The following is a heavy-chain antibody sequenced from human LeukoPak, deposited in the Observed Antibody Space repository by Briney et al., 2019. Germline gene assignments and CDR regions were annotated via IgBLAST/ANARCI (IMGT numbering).Heavy chain of an antibody. D-gene: IGHD3-10*01. CDR3: ARHRASGLGSYYIRYFDY. CDR2: IYPGDSDT. J-gene: IGHJ4*02. V-gene: IGHV5-51*01. CDR1: GYSFSTYW. Sequence: GESLKISSKGSGYSFSTYWIGWVRQMPGKGLEWMGIIYPGDSDTRYSPSFQGHVTISADKSISTAYLQCSSLKASDSAMYYCARHRASGLGSYYIRYFDYWGQGTLVTVSS.